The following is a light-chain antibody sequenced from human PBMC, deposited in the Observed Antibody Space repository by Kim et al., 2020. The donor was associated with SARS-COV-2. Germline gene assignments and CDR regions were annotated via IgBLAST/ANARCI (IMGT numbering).Light chain of an antibody. Sequence: DIQMTQSPSSLSASVGDRATITCQASQDISNYLNWYQQKPGKAPKLLIYDASNLETGVPSRFSGSGSGTDFTFTISSLQPEDIATYYCQQYDNLPTFGQGTRLEIK. CDR3: QQYDNLPT. V-gene: IGKV1-33*01. CDR1: QDISNY. J-gene: IGKJ5*01. CDR2: DAS.